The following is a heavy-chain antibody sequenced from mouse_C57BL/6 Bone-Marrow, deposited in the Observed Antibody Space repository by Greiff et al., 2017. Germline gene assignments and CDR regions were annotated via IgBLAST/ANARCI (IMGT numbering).Heavy chain of an antibody. J-gene: IGHJ3*01. Sequence: VMLVESGGGLVQPKGSLKLSCAASGFSFNTYAMNWVRQAPGKGLEWVARIRSKSNNYATYYADSVKDRFTISRDDSESMLYLQMNNLKTEDTAMYYCVSPQLGQTWFAYWGQGTLVTVSA. CDR2: IRSKSNNYAT. D-gene: IGHD4-1*02. CDR1: GFSFNTYA. V-gene: IGHV10-1*01. CDR3: VSPQLGQTWFAY.